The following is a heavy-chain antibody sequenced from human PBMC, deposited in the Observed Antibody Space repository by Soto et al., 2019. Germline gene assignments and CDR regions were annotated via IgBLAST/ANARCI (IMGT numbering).Heavy chain of an antibody. V-gene: IGHV3-11*01. J-gene: IGHJ4*02. Sequence: GGSLRLSCAASGFTFSNYYMSWIRQAPGKGLEWLSYISNSGRTIDNAASVKGRFTISRVNTKNSLYLQMKSLRVEDTAIYYCAKARLAVAGTTYFDYWGQGILVTVS. D-gene: IGHD6-19*01. CDR1: GFTFSNYY. CDR3: AKARLAVAGTTYFDY. CDR2: ISNSGRTI.